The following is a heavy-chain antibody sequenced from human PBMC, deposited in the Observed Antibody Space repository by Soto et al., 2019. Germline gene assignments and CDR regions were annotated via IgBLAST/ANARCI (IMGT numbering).Heavy chain of an antibody. D-gene: IGHD1-26*01. V-gene: IGHV4-61*01. Sequence: QVQLQESGPGLVKPSETLSLTCTVSGGSVSSSSYYWSWIRQPPGKGLEWIGYIYYSGSTNYNPSLKSRVTISVDTSKNQFSLKLNSVTPADTAVYYCARDLGGDFDYWGQGTLVTVSS. CDR3: ARDLGGDFDY. CDR2: IYYSGST. CDR1: GGSVSSSSYY. J-gene: IGHJ4*02.